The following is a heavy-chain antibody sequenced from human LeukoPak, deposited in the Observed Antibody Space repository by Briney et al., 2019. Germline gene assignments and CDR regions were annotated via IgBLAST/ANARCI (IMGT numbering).Heavy chain of an antibody. CDR1: GFSFSDYY. CDR2: ITSSGSTV. J-gene: IGHJ3*02. D-gene: IGHD1-1*01. CDR3: ARAWNDAFDI. V-gene: IGHV3-11*04. Sequence: GGSLRLSCAASGFSFSDYYMTWIRQAPGKGLEWVSYITSSGSTVFYADSVKGRLTISRDNAKKSLYLQMNSLRAEDTAVYYCARAWNDAFDIWGQRTMVTVSS.